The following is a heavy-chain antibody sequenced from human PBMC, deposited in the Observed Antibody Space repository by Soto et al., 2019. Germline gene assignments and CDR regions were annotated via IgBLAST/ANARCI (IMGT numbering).Heavy chain of an antibody. D-gene: IGHD6-19*01. CDR2: INHSGST. CDR1: GGSFSGYY. Sequence: SEALSLTCAVYGGSFSGYYWSWIRQPPGKGLEWIGEINHSGSTNYNPSLKSRVTISVDTSKNQFSLKLSSVTAADTAVYYCARVRSIAVAGTSLGDYYYYGMDVWGQGTTVTVSS. J-gene: IGHJ6*02. CDR3: ARVRSIAVAGTSLGDYYYYGMDV. V-gene: IGHV4-34*01.